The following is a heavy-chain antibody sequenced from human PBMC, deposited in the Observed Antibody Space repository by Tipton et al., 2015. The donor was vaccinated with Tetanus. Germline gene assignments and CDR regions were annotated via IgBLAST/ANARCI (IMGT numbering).Heavy chain of an antibody. CDR2: ISGSGGTT. V-gene: IGHV3-23*01. Sequence: GSLRLSCAASGFTFSNYAMSWVRQAPGKGLQWVSSISGSGGTTYYADSVKGRFSISRDNSIDTLFLLMTSLRVEDTAVYYCARGAFIPSRFNWFDPWGQGTLVTVSS. CDR3: ARGAFIPSRFNWFDP. CDR1: GFTFSNYA. J-gene: IGHJ5*02. D-gene: IGHD3-22*01.